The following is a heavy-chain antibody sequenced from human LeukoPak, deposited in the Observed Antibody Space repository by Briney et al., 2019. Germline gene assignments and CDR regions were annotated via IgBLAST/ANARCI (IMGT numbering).Heavy chain of an antibody. CDR1: GFTFSSYA. CDR2: ISGSGGST. CDR3: AKGSSWIFDY. D-gene: IGHD6-13*01. Sequence: TGGSLRLSCAASGFTFSSYAMSWVRQAPGKGLEWVSAISGSGGSTNYADSVKGRFTISRDNSKNTLYLQMNSLRAEDTAVYYCAKGSSWIFDYWGQGTLVTVSS. V-gene: IGHV3-23*01. J-gene: IGHJ4*02.